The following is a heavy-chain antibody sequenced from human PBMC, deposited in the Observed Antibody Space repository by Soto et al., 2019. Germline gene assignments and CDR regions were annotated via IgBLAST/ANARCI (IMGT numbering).Heavy chain of an antibody. CDR3: ARESEDLTSNFDY. J-gene: IGHJ4*02. V-gene: IGHV3-21*06. CDR1: GFTFTRYS. Sequence: PGGSLRLSCAASGFTFTRYSMNWVRQAPGKGLEWVSSISSTTNYIYYGDSMKGRFIISRDNAKNSLYLEMNSLRAEDTAVYYCARESEDLTSNFDYWGQGTLVTVS. CDR2: ISSTTNYI.